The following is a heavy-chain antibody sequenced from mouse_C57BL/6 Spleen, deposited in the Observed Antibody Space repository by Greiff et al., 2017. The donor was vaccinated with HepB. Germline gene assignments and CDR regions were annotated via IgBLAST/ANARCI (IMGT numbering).Heavy chain of an antibody. CDR1: GFNIKDYY. J-gene: IGHJ1*03. CDR2: MDPEDGDT. V-gene: IGHV14-1*01. CDR3: TTKGYDWYFDV. D-gene: IGHD2-2*01. Sequence: QLQQSGAELVRPGASVRLSCTASGFNIKDYYMHWVKQRPEQGLEWIGRMDPEDGDTEYAPKFQGKATMTADTSSNTAYLQLSSLTSEDTAVYYCTTKGYDWYFDVWGTGTTVTVSS.